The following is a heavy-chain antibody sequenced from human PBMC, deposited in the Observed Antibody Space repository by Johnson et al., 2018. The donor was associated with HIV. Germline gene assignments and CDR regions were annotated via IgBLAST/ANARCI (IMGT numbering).Heavy chain of an antibody. V-gene: IGHV3-7*05. CDR1: EFSIRNFW. CDR2: IKEDGSEK. CDR3: ARDELYRMYALTALDI. Sequence: VQLVESGGGLVQPGGSLRLSCAASEFSIRNFWMTWVRQAPGKGLEWVANIKEDGSEKNYVDSVKGRFTISRDNAKNSLYLQLNSLRAEDTAKYYCARDELYRMYALTALDIWGQGTMVIVSS. J-gene: IGHJ3*02. D-gene: IGHD2-15*01.